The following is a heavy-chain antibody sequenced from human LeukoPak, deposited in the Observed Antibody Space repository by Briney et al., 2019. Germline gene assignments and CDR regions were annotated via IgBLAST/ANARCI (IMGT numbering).Heavy chain of an antibody. V-gene: IGHV1-8*01. CDR1: GYTFTSYD. CDR2: MNPNSGNT. CDR3: ARGAHYDFWSGYQNWFDP. D-gene: IGHD3-3*01. J-gene: IGHJ5*02. Sequence: ASVKVSCKASGYTFTSYDINWVRQATGQGLEWMGWMNPNSGNTGYAQKFQGRVTMTRNTSISTAYMELSSLRSEDTAVYYCARGAHYDFWSGYQNWFDPWGQGTLVSVSS.